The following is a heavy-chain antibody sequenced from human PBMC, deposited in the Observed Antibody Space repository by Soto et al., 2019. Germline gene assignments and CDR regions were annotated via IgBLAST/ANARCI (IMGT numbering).Heavy chain of an antibody. D-gene: IGHD6-13*01. CDR2: ISYDGSNK. CDR1: GFTFSNYA. Sequence: QAQLVESGGGVVQPGRSLRLSCAASGFTFSNYAMHWVRQAPGKGLEWVAVISYDGSNKYYADSVKGRFTISRDNSKDTLYLQMNSLRAEDTAVYYCARDLERQLVVDYWGQGTLVTVSS. V-gene: IGHV3-30-3*01. CDR3: ARDLERQLVVDY. J-gene: IGHJ4*02.